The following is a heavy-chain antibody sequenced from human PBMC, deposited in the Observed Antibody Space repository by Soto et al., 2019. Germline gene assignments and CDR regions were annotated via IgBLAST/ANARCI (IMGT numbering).Heavy chain of an antibody. Sequence: SETLSLTRAVYCGSVSGYFWSWIRQPPGKGLEWIGEINHSGTTSHSPSLDSRVTTSVDTSKNQFSLSLSSVTAADTAIYYCARRYCSDSFCSYFDYWGRGTLVTVSS. CDR2: INHSGTT. J-gene: IGHJ4*02. CDR1: CGSVSGYF. CDR3: ARRYCSDSFCSYFDY. D-gene: IGHD2-15*01. V-gene: IGHV4-34*01.